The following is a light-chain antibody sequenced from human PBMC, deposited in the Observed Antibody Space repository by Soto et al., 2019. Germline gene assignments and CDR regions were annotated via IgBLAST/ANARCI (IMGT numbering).Light chain of an antibody. V-gene: IGKV1-39*01. J-gene: IGKJ1*01. CDR2: AAS. Sequence: DIHMTQSASSLSASVGYRFTITCRASQSISSYLNWYQQKPGKAPKLLIYAASSLQSGVPSRFSGSGSGTDFTLTISSLQPEDFATYYCQQSYSNPGTFGQGTKVDIK. CDR1: QSISSY. CDR3: QQSYSNPGT.